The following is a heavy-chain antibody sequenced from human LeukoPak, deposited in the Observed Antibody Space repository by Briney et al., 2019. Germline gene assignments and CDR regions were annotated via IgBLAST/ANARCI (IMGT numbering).Heavy chain of an antibody. V-gene: IGHV3-9*01. CDR3: AKDNRRHYTSGPNPDSLH. CDR2: ISWNSGTI. CDR1: GFIFNNYA. Sequence: GGSLRLSCAGSGFIFNNYAMHWVRQPPGKGLEWVSGISWNSGTIDYADSVRGRFTISRDNAKNSLYLQMDSLRVEDTAFYYCAKDNRRHYTSGPNPDSLHWGQGALVTVSS. D-gene: IGHD6-19*01. J-gene: IGHJ4*02.